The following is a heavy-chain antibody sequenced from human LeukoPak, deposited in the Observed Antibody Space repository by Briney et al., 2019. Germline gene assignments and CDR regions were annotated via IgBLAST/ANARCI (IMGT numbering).Heavy chain of an antibody. V-gene: IGHV4-59*01. J-gene: IGHJ4*02. CDR2: IYYTGSA. CDR3: ARGWSNPGDY. D-gene: IGHD3-3*01. Sequence: PSETLSLTCTVSGGSITDYYWNWIRQPPGKGLEWIGSIYYTGSASYNPSLKSRVTISVDTSKNQFSLRLSSVTAADTGVYFCARGWSNPGDYWGQGTLVTVSS. CDR1: GGSITDYY.